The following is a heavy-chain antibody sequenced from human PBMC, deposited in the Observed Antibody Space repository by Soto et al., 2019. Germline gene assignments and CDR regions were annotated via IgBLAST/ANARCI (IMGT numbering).Heavy chain of an antibody. D-gene: IGHD3-3*01. CDR1: GFTFSSYA. J-gene: IGHJ4*02. CDR3: VSEGGYDFWTGYSDY. V-gene: IGHV3-30-3*01. Sequence: QVQLVEPGGGVVQPGRSLRLSCAASGFTFSSYAMHWVRQAPGKGLEWVAVISYDGSNKYYADSVKGRFTISRDNSKNTLYLQMNSLRAEDTAVYYCVSEGGYDFWTGYSDYWGQGTLVTVSS. CDR2: ISYDGSNK.